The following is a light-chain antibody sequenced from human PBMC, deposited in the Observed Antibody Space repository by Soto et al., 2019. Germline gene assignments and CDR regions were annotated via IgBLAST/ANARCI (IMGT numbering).Light chain of an antibody. CDR3: QQSDSTPET. CDR2: AAS. Sequence: DIQMTQSPSSLSASVGDRVTITCRASQSISSYLNWYQQKPGKAPKLQIYAASSLQSGVPSRFSGSASGIDCALTISSLQLEDFATYFCQQSDSTPETFGQGTRLEIK. V-gene: IGKV1-39*01. CDR1: QSISSY. J-gene: IGKJ5*01.